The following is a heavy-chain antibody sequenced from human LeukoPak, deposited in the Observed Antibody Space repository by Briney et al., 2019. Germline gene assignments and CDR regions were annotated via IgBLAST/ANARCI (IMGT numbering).Heavy chain of an antibody. CDR3: ARYYYDSSGYYYFDY. CDR1: GFIFSSYN. D-gene: IGHD3-22*01. V-gene: IGHV3-48*01. CDR2: ISSGGTTI. J-gene: IGHJ4*02. Sequence: GGSLRLSCAASGFIFSSYNINWVRQAPGKGLEWVSYISSGGTTIYYADSVKGRFTISRDNARNSLYLQMNSLRAEDTAVYYCARYYYDSSGYYYFDYWGQGTLVTVSS.